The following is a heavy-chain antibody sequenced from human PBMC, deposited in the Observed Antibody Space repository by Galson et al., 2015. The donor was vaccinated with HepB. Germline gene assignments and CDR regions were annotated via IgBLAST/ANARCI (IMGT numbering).Heavy chain of an antibody. CDR3: ARDGSVLMATITGGEEQFDY. J-gene: IGHJ4*02. CDR2: ISSSSSYI. CDR1: GFTFSSYS. V-gene: IGHV3-21*01. Sequence: SLRLSCAASGFTFSSYSMNWVRQAPGKGLEWVSSISSSSSYIYYADSVKGRFTISRDNAKNSLYLQMNSLRAEDTAVYYCARDGSVLMATITGGEEQFDYWGQGTLVTVSS. D-gene: IGHD5-24*01.